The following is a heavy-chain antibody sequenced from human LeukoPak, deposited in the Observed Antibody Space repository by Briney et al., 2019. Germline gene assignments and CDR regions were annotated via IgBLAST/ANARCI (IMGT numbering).Heavy chain of an antibody. Sequence: SETLSLTCTVSGGSISSYYWSWIRQPPGKGLEWIGYIYTSGSTNYNPSLKSRVTISVDTSKNQFSLKLSSVTAADTAVYYCARHTLRPADPYFDYWGQGTLVTVSS. CDR3: ARHTLRPADPYFDY. CDR1: GGSISSYY. D-gene: IGHD2-2*02. CDR2: IYTSGST. V-gene: IGHV4-4*09. J-gene: IGHJ4*02.